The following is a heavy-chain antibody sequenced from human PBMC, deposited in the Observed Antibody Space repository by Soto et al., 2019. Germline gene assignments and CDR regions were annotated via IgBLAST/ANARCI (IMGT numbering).Heavy chain of an antibody. V-gene: IGHV4-39*01. CDR2: IFYSRNT. J-gene: IGHJ6*02. CDR3: AGAGHGDLYGLDA. D-gene: IGHD4-17*01. Sequence: QLQLQESGPRLVKLSETLSLTCTVSGGSISSSNYYWAWIRQPPGKGLEWIGSIFYSRNTYYNPSLKSRVTISVDASKNQFPLKLTSVTAADTALYYCAGAGHGDLYGLDAWGQGTTVTVSS. CDR1: GGSISSSNYY.